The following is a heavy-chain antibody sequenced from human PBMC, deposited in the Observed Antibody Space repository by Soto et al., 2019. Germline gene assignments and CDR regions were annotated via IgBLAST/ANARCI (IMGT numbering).Heavy chain of an antibody. J-gene: IGHJ4*02. CDR3: ASLKNYYDYIWGSYRPSLIDY. CDR1: GGSISSSSYY. V-gene: IGHV4-39*01. Sequence: SETLSLTCTVSGGSISSSSYYWGWIRQPPGKGLEWIGSIYYSGSTYYNPSLKSRVTISVDTSKNQFSLKLSSVTAADTAVYYCASLKNYYDYIWGSYRPSLIDYWGQGTLVTVSS. CDR2: IYYSGST. D-gene: IGHD3-16*02.